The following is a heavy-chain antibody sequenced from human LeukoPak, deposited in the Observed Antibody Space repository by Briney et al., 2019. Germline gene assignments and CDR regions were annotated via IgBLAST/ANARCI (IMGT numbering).Heavy chain of an antibody. Sequence: GGSLRLSCAASGFTFSDAWMTWVRQAPGKGLEWVGRIKSKRRGGTTDYAAPVKGRFTISRDDSKSTLYLQMNGLKSEDTALYYCTGSPYATNDFWGQGTWVTVSS. D-gene: IGHD2-8*01. CDR1: GFTFSDAW. CDR2: IKSKRRGGTT. CDR3: TGSPYATNDF. V-gene: IGHV3-15*01. J-gene: IGHJ4*02.